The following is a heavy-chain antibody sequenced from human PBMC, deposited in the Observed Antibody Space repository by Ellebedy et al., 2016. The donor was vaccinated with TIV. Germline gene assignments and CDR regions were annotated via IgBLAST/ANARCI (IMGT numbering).Heavy chain of an antibody. CDR2: MNPNSGNL. CDR3: ARRTGGYFDGSGYQVEYYYGLDV. CDR1: GYTFTTYD. V-gene: IGHV1-8*01. D-gene: IGHD3-22*01. J-gene: IGHJ6*02. Sequence: ASVKVSXXASGYTFTTYDINWVGQATGHGLEWMGWMNPNSGNLAYAQKFEGRVTMTRNTSVTTAYMELSSLRCDDTAVYFCARRTGGYFDGSGYQVEYYYGLDVWGQGTTVTVTS.